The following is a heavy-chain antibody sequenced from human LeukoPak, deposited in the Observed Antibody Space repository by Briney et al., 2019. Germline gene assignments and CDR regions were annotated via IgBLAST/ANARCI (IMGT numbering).Heavy chain of an antibody. J-gene: IGHJ5*02. V-gene: IGHV1-69*13. CDR2: IIPIFGTA. Sequence: SVKVSCKASGGTFSSYAISWVRQAPGQGLEWMGGIIPIFGTANYAQKFQGRVTITADEPTSTAYMELSSLRSEDAAVYYCARDETGTYNWFDPWGQGTLVTVSS. CDR1: GGTFSSYA. CDR3: ARDETGTYNWFDP. D-gene: IGHD1-1*01.